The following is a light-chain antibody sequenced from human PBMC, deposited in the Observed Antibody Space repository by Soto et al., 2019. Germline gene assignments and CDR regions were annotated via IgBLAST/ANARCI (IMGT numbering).Light chain of an antibody. Sequence: EILFTQSPATLSSSAGETVTLSCRASQCINTTLTWYQQRPGQAPRLLIYGASGRDTGIPSRFSGSGSGTGFTFTITRLDPEDFAVYYCQQYGGPPLTFGQGTRLEIK. CDR2: GAS. CDR1: QCINTT. V-gene: IGKV3-20*01. CDR3: QQYGGPPLT. J-gene: IGKJ5*01.